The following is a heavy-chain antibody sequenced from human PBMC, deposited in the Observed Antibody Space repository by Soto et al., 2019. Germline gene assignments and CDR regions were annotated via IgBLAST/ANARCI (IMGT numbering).Heavy chain of an antibody. V-gene: IGHV1-69*02. CDR1: GGTFSSYT. CDR2: IIPILGIA. CDR3: ARSMHYDFWSGYENWFDP. Sequence: ASVKVSCKASGGTFSSYTISWVRQAPGHGLEWMGRIIPILGIANYAQKFQGRVTITADKSTSTAYMELSSLRSEDTAVYYCARSMHYDFWSGYENWFDPWGQGTLVTVSS. D-gene: IGHD3-3*01. J-gene: IGHJ5*02.